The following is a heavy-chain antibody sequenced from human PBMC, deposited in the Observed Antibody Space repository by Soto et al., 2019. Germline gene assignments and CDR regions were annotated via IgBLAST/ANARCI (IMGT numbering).Heavy chain of an antibody. CDR1: GFTFSSYA. CDR3: AENEEYGDLRE. D-gene: IGHD4-17*01. CDR2: ITGLGGGT. Sequence: PGGSLRLSCAASGFTFSSYAVSWVRQAPGKGLEWVSSITGLGGGTYYADSVQGRFIISRDNSKNTLYLQMNSLRAEDTAVYYCAENEEYGDLREWGQGTLVTVSS. V-gene: IGHV3-23*01. J-gene: IGHJ4*02.